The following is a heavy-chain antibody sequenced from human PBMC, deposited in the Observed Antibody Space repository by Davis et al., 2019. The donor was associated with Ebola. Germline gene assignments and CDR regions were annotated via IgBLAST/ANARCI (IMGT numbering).Heavy chain of an antibody. Sequence: MPSETLSLTCTVSGGSISSGDYYWSWIRQPPGKGLEWIGYIYYSGSTYYNPSLKSRVTISVDTSKNQFSLKLSSVTAADTAVYYCARANAAIWFRKRFDYWGQGTLVTVSS. CDR2: IYYSGST. CDR3: ARANAAIWFRKRFDY. CDR1: GGSISSGDYY. D-gene: IGHD3-10*01. V-gene: IGHV4-30-4*01. J-gene: IGHJ4*02.